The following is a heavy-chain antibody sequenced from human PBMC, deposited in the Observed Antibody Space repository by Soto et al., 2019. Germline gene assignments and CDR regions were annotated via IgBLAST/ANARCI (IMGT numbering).Heavy chain of an antibody. Sequence: QVQLVQSGAEVKKPGSSVKVSCKASGGTFSSYTISWVRQAPGQGLEWMGRIIPILGIANYAQKFQGRVTITADKSTSTAYMELSSLRSEDTAVYYCPRDPIVGATSWFDPWGQGTLVTVSS. J-gene: IGHJ5*02. D-gene: IGHD1-26*01. CDR2: IIPILGIA. CDR3: PRDPIVGATSWFDP. CDR1: GGTFSSYT. V-gene: IGHV1-69*08.